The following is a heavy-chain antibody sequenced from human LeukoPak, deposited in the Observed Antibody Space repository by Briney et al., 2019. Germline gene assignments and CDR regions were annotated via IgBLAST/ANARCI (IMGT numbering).Heavy chain of an antibody. CDR1: GFTFSSYA. Sequence: GGSLRLSCAASGFTFSSYAMSWVRQAPGKGLEWVSAISGSGGSTYYADSVKGRFTISRDNSKNTLYLQMNSLRAEDTAVYYCANHAYYGSGSYSDYWGQGTLVTVSS. CDR2: ISGSGGST. V-gene: IGHV3-23*01. D-gene: IGHD3-10*01. J-gene: IGHJ4*02. CDR3: ANHAYYGSGSYSDY.